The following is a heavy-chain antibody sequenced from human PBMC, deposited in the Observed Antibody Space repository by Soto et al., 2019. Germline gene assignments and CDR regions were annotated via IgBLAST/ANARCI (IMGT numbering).Heavy chain of an antibody. V-gene: IGHV4-34*01. J-gene: IGHJ4*02. CDR1: GGSFSGYY. Sequence: SETLSLTSAVYGGSFSGYYWSWIRQPPGKGLEWIGEINHSGSTNYNPSLKSRVTISVDTSKNQFSLKLSSVTAADTAVYYCARTPRGYSGYDHFDYWGQGTLVTVSS. CDR2: INHSGST. CDR3: ARTPRGYSGYDHFDY. D-gene: IGHD5-12*01.